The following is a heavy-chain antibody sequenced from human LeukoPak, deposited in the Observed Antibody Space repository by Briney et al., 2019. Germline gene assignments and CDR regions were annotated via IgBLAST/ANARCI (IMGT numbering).Heavy chain of an antibody. J-gene: IGHJ3*02. CDR3: ARSITGTTPGAFDI. CDR1: DYTFTSYG. Sequence: GASVKVSCKASDYTFTSYGISWVRQAPGQGLGWMGWISAYNGNTNYAQKLQGRVTMTTDTSTSTAYMELRSLRSDDTAVYYCARSITGTTPGAFDIWGQGTMVTVSS. D-gene: IGHD1-7*01. CDR2: ISAYNGNT. V-gene: IGHV1-18*01.